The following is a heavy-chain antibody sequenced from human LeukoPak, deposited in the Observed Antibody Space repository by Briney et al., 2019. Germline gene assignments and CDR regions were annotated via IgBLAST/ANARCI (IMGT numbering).Heavy chain of an antibody. Sequence: WASVKVSCKASGYTFTNYAMHWVRQAPGQGLEWMGWVNAGNGNTKYSQKFQGRVTMTTDTSTSTAYMELSSLRSEDTAVYYCARERSYYDILTGSHRYYGMDVWGQGTTVTVSS. D-gene: IGHD3-9*01. CDR2: VNAGNGNT. CDR3: ARERSYYDILTGSHRYYGMDV. V-gene: IGHV1-3*01. J-gene: IGHJ6*02. CDR1: GYTFTNYA.